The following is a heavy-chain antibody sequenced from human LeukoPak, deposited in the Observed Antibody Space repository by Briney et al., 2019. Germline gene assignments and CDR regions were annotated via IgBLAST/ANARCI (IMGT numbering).Heavy chain of an antibody. CDR2: ISYDGSNK. CDR3: AKEYYDILSGFFS. J-gene: IGHJ5*02. Sequence: GRSLRLSCAASGFTFSNYGMHWVRQAPGKGLEWVAVISYDGSNKFYADSVKGRFTIPRDNSKNTLYLQMNSLRPEDTAVYYCAKEYYDILSGFFSWGQGTLVTVSS. V-gene: IGHV3-30*18. CDR1: GFTFSNYG. D-gene: IGHD3-9*01.